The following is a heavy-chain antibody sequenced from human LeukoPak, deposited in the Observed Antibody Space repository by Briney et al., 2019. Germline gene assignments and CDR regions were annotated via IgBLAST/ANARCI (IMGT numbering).Heavy chain of an antibody. D-gene: IGHD2-15*01. CDR2: INPNSGGT. CDR3: ARDYCSGGSCYSDEFDY. V-gene: IGHV1-2*02. J-gene: IGHJ4*02. Sequence: GASVKLSCKASGYTFTSYYIHWVRQAPGQGLEWMGWINPNSGGTNYAQKFQGSVTITRDTSISTAYMELSSLRSDDTAVYYCARDYCSGGSCYSDEFDYWGQGTLVTVS. CDR1: GYTFTSYY.